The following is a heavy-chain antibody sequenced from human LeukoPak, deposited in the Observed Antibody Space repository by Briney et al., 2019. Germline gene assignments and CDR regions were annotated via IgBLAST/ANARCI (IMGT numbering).Heavy chain of an antibody. V-gene: IGHV1-46*01. Sequence: ASVKVSCKASGYTFTSYYMHWVRQAPGQGLEWMGIINPSGGSTSYAQKFQGRVTMTRDTSTSTVYMELSSLRSDDTAVYYCARAFGILTGYRNFDYWGQGTLVTVSS. CDR1: GYTFTSYY. D-gene: IGHD3-9*01. CDR3: ARAFGILTGYRNFDY. J-gene: IGHJ4*02. CDR2: INPSGGST.